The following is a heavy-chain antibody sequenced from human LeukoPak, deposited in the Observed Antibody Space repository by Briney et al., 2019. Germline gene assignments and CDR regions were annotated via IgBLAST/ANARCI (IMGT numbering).Heavy chain of an antibody. CDR1: GFTFSSYR. J-gene: IGHJ4*02. V-gene: IGHV3-7*04. CDR2: IKQDGSEK. D-gene: IGHD6-13*01. CDR3: ARGTIAAAGYYYFDY. Sequence: GGSLRLSCAASGFTFSSYRMSWVRQAPGKGLEWVANIKQDGSEKYYVDSVKGRFTISRDNAKNSLYLQMNSLRAEDTAVYYCARGTIAAAGYYYFDYWGQGTQVTVSS.